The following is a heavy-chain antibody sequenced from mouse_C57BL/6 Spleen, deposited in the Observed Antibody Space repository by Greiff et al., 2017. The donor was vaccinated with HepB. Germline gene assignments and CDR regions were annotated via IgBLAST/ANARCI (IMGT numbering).Heavy chain of an antibody. J-gene: IGHJ2*01. CDR1: GYTFTSYW. D-gene: IGHD2-4*01. V-gene: IGHV1-52*01. CDR2: IDPSDSET. CDR3: ARISYDYDGDY. Sequence: QVQLKQPGAELVRPGSSVKLSCKASGYTFTSYWMHWVKQRPIQGLEWIGNIDPSDSETHYNQKFKDKATLTVDKSSSTAYMQLSSLTSEDSAVYYCARISYDYDGDYWGQGTTLTVSS.